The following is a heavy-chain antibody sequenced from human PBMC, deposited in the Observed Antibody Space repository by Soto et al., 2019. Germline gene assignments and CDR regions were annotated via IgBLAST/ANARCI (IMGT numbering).Heavy chain of an antibody. CDR1: GFTFSDFY. CDR3: VRGGGGGQFDS. V-gene: IGHV3-11*06. D-gene: IGHD2-21*01. J-gene: IGHJ4*02. Sequence: QIQLVESGGGLVKPGGSLRLSCEVSGFTFSDFYMSWIRQAPGKGLEWLSYISPNSNYRQYAESVKGRHTISRDNAKNSLSLQMNGLRVEDTAVYYCVRGGGGGQFDSWGQGTLVTVSS. CDR2: ISPNSNYR.